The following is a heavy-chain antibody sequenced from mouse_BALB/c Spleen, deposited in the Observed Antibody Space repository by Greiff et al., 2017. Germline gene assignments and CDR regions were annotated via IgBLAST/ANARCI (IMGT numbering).Heavy chain of an antibody. V-gene: IGHV1S29*02. CDR2: IYPYNGGT. CDR3: ARAGSSHWYFDV. D-gene: IGHD1-1*01. J-gene: IGHJ1*01. CDR1: GYTFTDYN. Sequence: EVQGVESGPELVKPGASVKISCKASGYTFTDYNMHWVKQSHGKSLEWIGYIYPYNGGTGYNQKFKSKATLTVDNSSSTAYMELRSLTSEDSAVYYCARAGSSHWYFDVWGAGTTVTVSS.